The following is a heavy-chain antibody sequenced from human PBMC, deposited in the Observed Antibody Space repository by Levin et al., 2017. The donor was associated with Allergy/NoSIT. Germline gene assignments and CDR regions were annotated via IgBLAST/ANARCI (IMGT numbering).Heavy chain of an antibody. J-gene: IGHJ4*02. CDR3: AKGGPDDY. Sequence: SGGSLRLSCAISGFTFSSYAMSWVRQAPGKGLEWVSTIIGSGGTTYYADSVKGRFTISRDSSKNTLYLQLNSLRAEDTAVYYCAKGGPDDYWGQGTLVTVSS. CDR1: GFTFSSYA. V-gene: IGHV3-23*01. CDR2: IIGSGGTT.